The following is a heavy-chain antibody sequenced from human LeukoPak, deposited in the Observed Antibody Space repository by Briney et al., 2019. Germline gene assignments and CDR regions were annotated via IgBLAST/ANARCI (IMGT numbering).Heavy chain of an antibody. J-gene: IGHJ4*02. Sequence: PGGSLRLSCAASGFTFSTCSMNWVRQAPGKGLEWVSYISNSSSTIYYADSVKGRFTISRDNAKNSLYLQMDSLRAEDTAVYYCARALGQEYWGQGTLVTVSS. CDR2: ISNSSSTI. CDR1: GFTFSTCS. V-gene: IGHV3-48*01. CDR3: ARALGQEY.